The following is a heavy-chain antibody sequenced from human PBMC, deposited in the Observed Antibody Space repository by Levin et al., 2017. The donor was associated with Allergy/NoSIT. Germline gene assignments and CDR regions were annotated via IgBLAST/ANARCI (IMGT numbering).Heavy chain of an antibody. CDR1: GYTFTGYY. V-gene: IGHV1-2*02. J-gene: IGHJ6*02. CDR3: ASRWSGFGETAKGAYYYYYGMDV. D-gene: IGHD3-10*01. CDR2: INPNSGGT. Sequence: GESLKISCKASGYTFTGYYMHWVRQAPGQGLEWMGWINPNSGGTNYAQKFQGRVTMTRDTSISTAYMELSRLRSDDTAVYYCASRWSGFGETAKGAYYYYYGMDVWGQGTTVTVSS.